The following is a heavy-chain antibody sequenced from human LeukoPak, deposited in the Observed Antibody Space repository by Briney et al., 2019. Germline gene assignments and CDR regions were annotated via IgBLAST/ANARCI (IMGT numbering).Heavy chain of an antibody. J-gene: IGHJ5*02. CDR1: GFTFSSYA. Sequence: PGGSLRLSCAASGFTFSSYAMSWVRQAPGKGLEWVSAISGSGGSTYYADSVKGRFTISRDNSTNTLYLQMNSLRAEDTAVYYCAKDDCGAYSRGWCSVAVGNWFDPWGQGTLVTVSS. V-gene: IGHV3-23*01. D-gene: IGHD6-19*01. CDR2: ISGSGGST. CDR3: AKDDCGAYSRGWCSVAVGNWFDP.